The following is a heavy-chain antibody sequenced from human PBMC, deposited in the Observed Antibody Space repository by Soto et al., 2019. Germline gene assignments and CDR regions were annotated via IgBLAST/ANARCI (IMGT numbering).Heavy chain of an antibody. CDR2: IKQDGSEK. Sequence: EVQLVESGGGLVQPGGSLRLSCAASGFTFSSYWMSWVRQAPGKGLEWVANIKQDGSEKYYVDSVKGRFTISRDNAKNSLYLQMNSLRAEDTAVYYCARVREGEKIVVVLADVGMDVWGQGTTVTVSS. J-gene: IGHJ6*02. D-gene: IGHD2-2*01. CDR1: GFTFSSYW. V-gene: IGHV3-7*01. CDR3: ARVREGEKIVVVLADVGMDV.